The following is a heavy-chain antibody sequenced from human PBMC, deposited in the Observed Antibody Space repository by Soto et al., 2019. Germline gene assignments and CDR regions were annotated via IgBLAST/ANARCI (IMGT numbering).Heavy chain of an antibody. CDR1: GGTFSSYT. CDR3: AGAVEMATILSNY. D-gene: IGHD5-12*01. V-gene: IGHV1-69*02. J-gene: IGHJ4*02. Sequence: QVQLVQSGAEVKKPGSSVKVSCKASGGTFSSYTISWVRQAPGQGLEWMGRIIPILGIANYAQKFQGRVTITADKSTRTAYMELSSLRSEDTAVYYCAGAVEMATILSNYWGQGTLVTVSS. CDR2: IIPILGIA.